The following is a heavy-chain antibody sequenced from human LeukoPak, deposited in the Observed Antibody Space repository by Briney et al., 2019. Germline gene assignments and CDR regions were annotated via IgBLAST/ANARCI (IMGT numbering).Heavy chain of an antibody. D-gene: IGHD3-10*02. CDR3: ARDLERYYDLQGRSGY. J-gene: IGHJ4*02. CDR2: TRAHNGNA. Sequence: AGVKVSCKAQARTFTSYVIGLVRQTPGQGLEWIRQTRAHNGNANYAPNFPGRVTITTDTLATRAYMALRSLRSDHTAVYYCARDLERYYDLQGRSGYWGQGTLVTVSS. V-gene: IGHV1-18*04. CDR1: ARTFTSYV.